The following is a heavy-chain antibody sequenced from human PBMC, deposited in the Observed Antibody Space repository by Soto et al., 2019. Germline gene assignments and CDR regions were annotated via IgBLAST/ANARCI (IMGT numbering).Heavy chain of an antibody. Sequence: GGSLSLSCAASGFTFSSYAMSWVRQAPGKGLEWVSAISGSGGSTYYADSVKGRFTISGDNSKNTLYLQMNSLRAEDTAVYYCAKKQIFLGAQTKYFGMHVWGQGTTVTVSS. CDR2: ISGSGGST. CDR1: GFTFSSYA. CDR3: AKKQIFLGAQTKYFGMHV. J-gene: IGHJ6*02. V-gene: IGHV3-23*01. D-gene: IGHD1-26*01.